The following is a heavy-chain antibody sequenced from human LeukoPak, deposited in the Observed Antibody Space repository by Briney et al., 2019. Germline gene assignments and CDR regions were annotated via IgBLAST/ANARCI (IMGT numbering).Heavy chain of an antibody. CDR3: ARGPPFGEFDP. J-gene: IGHJ5*02. D-gene: IGHD3-10*01. Sequence: ASVTVSFKASGYTFTSYGISWVRQAPGQGLEWMGWISAYNGNTNYAQKLQGRVTMTTDTSASTAYMELRSLRSDDTAVYYCARGPPFGEFDPWGQGTLVTVSS. CDR2: ISAYNGNT. CDR1: GYTFTSYG. V-gene: IGHV1-18*01.